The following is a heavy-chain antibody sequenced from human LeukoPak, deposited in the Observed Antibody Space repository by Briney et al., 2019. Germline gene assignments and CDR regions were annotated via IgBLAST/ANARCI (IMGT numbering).Heavy chain of an antibody. J-gene: IGHJ4*02. D-gene: IGHD3-3*01. Sequence: SETLSLTCTVSNGSISSYHWSWVRQPPGKGLEWIGYILTSGTTNYNPSLKSRLTISVDTSKNQFTLKLSSVTAADTAVYYCARDWRGGPATNWGQGTLVTVSS. CDR1: NGSISSYH. V-gene: IGHV4-4*09. CDR3: ARDWRGGPATN. CDR2: ILTSGTT.